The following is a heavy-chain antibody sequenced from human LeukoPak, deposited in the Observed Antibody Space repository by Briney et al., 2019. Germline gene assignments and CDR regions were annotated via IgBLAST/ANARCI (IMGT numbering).Heavy chain of an antibody. CDR3: AGERSRGFHFDY. V-gene: IGHV3-30-3*01. Sequence: GGSLRLSCAAYGFTFSSYDMHWVRQAPGKGLEWVAVISYDGSSKYYADSVKGRFTISRDNSKNTLYLQMNSLRAEDTAVYYCAGERSRGFHFDYWGQGTLVTVSS. CDR2: ISYDGSSK. J-gene: IGHJ4*02. CDR1: GFTFSSYD. D-gene: IGHD5-12*01.